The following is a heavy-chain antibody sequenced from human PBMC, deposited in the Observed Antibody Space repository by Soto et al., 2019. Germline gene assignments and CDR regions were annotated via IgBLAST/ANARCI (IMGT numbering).Heavy chain of an antibody. CDR1: GGSISSGGYY. CDR2: IYYSGST. V-gene: IGHV4-31*03. D-gene: IGHD3-10*01. Sequence: QVQLQESGPGLVKPSQTLSLTCTVSGGSISSGGYYWSWIRQHPGKGLEWIGYIYYSGSTYYNPSLKSRVTISVDTSKTLFSLKLSSVTAADTAVYYCARNYYGSGSYYDGGMYGMDVWGQGTTVTVSS. CDR3: ARNYYGSGSYYDGGMYGMDV. J-gene: IGHJ6*02.